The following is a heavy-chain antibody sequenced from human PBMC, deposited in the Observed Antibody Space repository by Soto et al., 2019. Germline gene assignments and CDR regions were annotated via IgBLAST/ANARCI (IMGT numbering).Heavy chain of an antibody. CDR2: INPNSGGT. J-gene: IGHJ6*01. Sequence: ASVKVSCKASGYTFTGYYMHWVRQAPGQGLEWMGWINPNSGGTNYAQKFQGWVTMTRDTSISTAYMELSRLRSDDTAVYYCARDQTTVPAAIFYGMDVWGQGTTVTVYS. CDR1: GYTFTGYY. D-gene: IGHD2-2*02. V-gene: IGHV1-2*04. CDR3: ARDQTTVPAAIFYGMDV.